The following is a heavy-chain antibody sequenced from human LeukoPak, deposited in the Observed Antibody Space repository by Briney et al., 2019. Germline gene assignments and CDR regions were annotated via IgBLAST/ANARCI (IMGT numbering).Heavy chain of an antibody. CDR2: FDPEDGET. Sequence: ASVKVSCKVCGYTLTELSMHWVRQAPGKGLEWMGGFDPEDGETIYAQKFQGRVTMTEDTSTDTAYMELSSLRSEDTAVYYCATLPPYYGSGKRFDYWGQGTLVTVSS. CDR3: ATLPPYYGSGKRFDY. D-gene: IGHD3-10*01. J-gene: IGHJ4*02. CDR1: GYTLTELS. V-gene: IGHV1-24*01.